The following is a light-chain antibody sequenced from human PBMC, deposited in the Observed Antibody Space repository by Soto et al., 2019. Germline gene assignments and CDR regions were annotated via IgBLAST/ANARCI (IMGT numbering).Light chain of an antibody. CDR3: QQRSNWPPIT. CDR2: DAP. V-gene: IGKV3-11*01. J-gene: IGKJ5*01. Sequence: LKQSPATLSLYPGERATLSCRASQSVSSYLAWYQQKPGQAPRLLIYDAPNRATGIPARFSGSGSGTDFTLTISSLEPEDFAVYYCQQRSNWPPITFGQGTRLEI. CDR1: QSVSSY.